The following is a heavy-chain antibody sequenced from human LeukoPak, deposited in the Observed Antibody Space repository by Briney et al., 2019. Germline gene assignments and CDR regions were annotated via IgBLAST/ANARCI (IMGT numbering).Heavy chain of an antibody. Sequence: ASVKVSYKASGGTFSSYAISWVRQAPGQGLEWMGRIIPILGIANYAQKFQGRVTITADKSTSTAYMELSSLRSEDTAVYYCARGPLPRYDISLMDVWGQGTTVTVSS. D-gene: IGHD3-9*01. CDR1: GGTFSSYA. V-gene: IGHV1-69*04. CDR3: ARGPLPRYDISLMDV. J-gene: IGHJ6*02. CDR2: IIPILGIA.